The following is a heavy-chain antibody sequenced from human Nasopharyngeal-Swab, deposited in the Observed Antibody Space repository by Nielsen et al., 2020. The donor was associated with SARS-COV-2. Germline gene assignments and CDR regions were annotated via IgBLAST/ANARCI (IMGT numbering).Heavy chain of an antibody. J-gene: IGHJ4*02. Sequence: GSLRLSCAVYGGSFSGYYWSWIRQPPGKGLEWIGEINHSGSTNYNPSLKSRVTISVDTSKNQFSLKLSSVTAADTAVYYCAGWSSSGYYYRDYWGQGTLVTVSS. CDR1: GGSFSGYY. D-gene: IGHD3-22*01. V-gene: IGHV4-34*01. CDR2: INHSGST. CDR3: AGWSSSGYYYRDY.